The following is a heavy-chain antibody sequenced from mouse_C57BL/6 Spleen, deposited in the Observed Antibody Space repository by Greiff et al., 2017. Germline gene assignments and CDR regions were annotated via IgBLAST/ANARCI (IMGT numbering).Heavy chain of an antibody. V-gene: IGHV1-55*01. D-gene: IGHD2-4*01. CDR1: GYTFTSYW. CDR2: IYPGSGST. CDR3: ARDDYERRGYFDV. Sequence: QVQLQQSGAELVKPGASVKMSCKASGYTFTSYWITWVKQRPGQGLEWIGDIYPGSGSTNYNEKFKSKATLTVDTSSSTAYMQLSSLTSEDSAVYYCARDDYERRGYFDVWGTGTTVTVSS. J-gene: IGHJ1*03.